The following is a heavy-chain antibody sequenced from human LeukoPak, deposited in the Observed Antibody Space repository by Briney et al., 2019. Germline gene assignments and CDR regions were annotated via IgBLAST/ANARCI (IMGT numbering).Heavy chain of an antibody. Sequence: GGSLRLSCAASGFTFSSYSMNWVRQAPGKGLEWVSYISSSSSTMYYADSVKGRFTISRDNAKNSLYLQMNSLRAEDTAVYYCARVRVGAPTIGVFDYWGQGTLVTVSS. CDR3: ARVRVGAPTIGVFDY. CDR2: ISSSSSTM. CDR1: GFTFSSYS. D-gene: IGHD1-26*01. J-gene: IGHJ4*02. V-gene: IGHV3-48*01.